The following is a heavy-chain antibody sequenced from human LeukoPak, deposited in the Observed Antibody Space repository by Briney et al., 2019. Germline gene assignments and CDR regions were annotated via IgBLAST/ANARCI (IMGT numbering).Heavy chain of an antibody. CDR2: ISYDGRNK. J-gene: IGHJ4*02. D-gene: IGHD1-26*01. CDR3: ARDREVGPTGPFDY. Sequence: QTGGSLRLSCAASGFTFSSYAMHWVRQAPGKGLEWVAVISYDGRNKYYADSVKGRFTISGDNSKNTLYLQMNSLRAEDTAVYYCARDREVGPTGPFDYWGRGTLVTVSS. CDR1: GFTFSSYA. V-gene: IGHV3-30*04.